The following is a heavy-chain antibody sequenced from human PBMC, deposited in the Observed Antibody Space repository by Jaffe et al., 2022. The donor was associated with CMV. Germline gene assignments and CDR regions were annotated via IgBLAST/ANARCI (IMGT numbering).Heavy chain of an antibody. J-gene: IGHJ5*02. CDR1: GFTFSSYG. CDR2: IWYDGSNK. D-gene: IGHD6-19*01. V-gene: IGHV3-33*01. Sequence: QVQLVESGGGVVQPGRSLRLSCAASGFTFSSYGMHWVRQAPGKGLEWVAVIWYDGSNKYYADSVKGRFTISRDNSKNTLYLQMNSLRAEDTAVYYCARGLYSSGWLTRGVMEFDPWGQGTLVTVSS. CDR3: ARGLYSSGWLTRGVMEFDP.